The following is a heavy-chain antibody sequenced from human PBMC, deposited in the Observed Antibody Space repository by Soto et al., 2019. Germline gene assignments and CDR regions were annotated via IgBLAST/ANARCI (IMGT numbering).Heavy chain of an antibody. CDR1: GGSISSGGYY. Sequence: QVQLQESGPGLVKPSQTLSLTCTVSGGSISSGGYYWSWIRQHPGKGMEWFGYNYYSGSTYYNPFRKKRVTTSVNTSKNSFKLKLSPVTAADTAVYYCARQPTGSSRWFDTPYYFDYWGKGTLVPVSS. D-gene: IGHD6-13*01. J-gene: IGHJ4*02. CDR2: NYYSGST. V-gene: IGHV4-31*03. CDR3: ARQPTGSSRWFDTPYYFDY.